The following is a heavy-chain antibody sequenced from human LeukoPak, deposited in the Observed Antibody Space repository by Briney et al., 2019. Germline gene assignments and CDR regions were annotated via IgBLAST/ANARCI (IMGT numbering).Heavy chain of an antibody. CDR2: IDTSGST. D-gene: IGHD2-2*01. Sequence: SETLSLTCIVSGASINDYYWSWIRQPAGKGLEWIGRIDTSGSTNYKPSLKSRLTMSVDTSKRQFSPRLTSVAAADTAVYYCARGRRLPGSYWGQGTLVTVSS. CDR1: GASINDYY. J-gene: IGHJ4*02. CDR3: ARGRRLPGSY. V-gene: IGHV4-4*07.